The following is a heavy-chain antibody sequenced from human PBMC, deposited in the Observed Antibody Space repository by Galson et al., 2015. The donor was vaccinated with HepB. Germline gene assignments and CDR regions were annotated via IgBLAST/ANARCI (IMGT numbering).Heavy chain of an antibody. J-gene: IGHJ6*02. D-gene: IGHD3-10*01. CDR3: SPYGSGSYIYYGMDV. CDR2: ISYDGSNK. V-gene: IGHV3-30*03. CDR1: GFTFSSYG. Sequence: SLRLSCAASGFTFSSYGMHWVRQAPGKGLEWVAVISYDGSNKYYADSVKGRFTISRDNSKNTLYLQMNSLRAEDTAVYYCSPYGSGSYIYYGMDVWGQGTTVTDSS.